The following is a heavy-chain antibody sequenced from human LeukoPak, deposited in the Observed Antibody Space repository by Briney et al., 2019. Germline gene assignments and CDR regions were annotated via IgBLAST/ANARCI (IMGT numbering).Heavy chain of an antibody. CDR2: IIPIFGTA. V-gene: IGHV1-69*13. CDR1: GYTFTGYY. D-gene: IGHD3-3*01. Sequence: GASVKVSCKASGYTFTGYYMHWVRQAPGQGLEWMGGIIPIFGTANYAQKFQGRVTITADESTSTAYMELSSLRSEDTAVYYCARDSHYDFWSGPYRSFDYWGQGTLVAVSS. J-gene: IGHJ4*02. CDR3: ARDSHYDFWSGPYRSFDY.